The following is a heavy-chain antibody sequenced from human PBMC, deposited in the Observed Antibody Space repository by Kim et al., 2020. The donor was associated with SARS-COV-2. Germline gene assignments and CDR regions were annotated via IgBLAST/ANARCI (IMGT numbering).Heavy chain of an antibody. J-gene: IGHJ6*01. CDR3: TTFHV. CDR2: FDPQSDKM. Sequence: ASVKVSCKVSGDTLTELSMHWVRQTPGKGLEWMGGFDPQSDKMIYAQKFQGRVTMTEDTSTDIAYMELSGLRSEDTAVYYFTTFHVWGQGTTVTVSS. CDR1: GDTLTELS. V-gene: IGHV1-24*01.